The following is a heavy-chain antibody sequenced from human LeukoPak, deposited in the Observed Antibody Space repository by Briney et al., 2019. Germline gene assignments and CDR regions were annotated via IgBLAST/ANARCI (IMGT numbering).Heavy chain of an antibody. J-gene: IGHJ4*02. CDR1: GFTFSIYA. Sequence: GRSLRLSCAASGFTFSIYAMHCVRQAPGKGLEWVAVISYDGSNKYYADSVKGRFTISRDDSKNTLYLQMNSLRAEDTAVYYCASSGYSSYWGQGTLVTVSS. V-gene: IGHV3-30*04. D-gene: IGHD3-22*01. CDR2: ISYDGSNK. CDR3: ASSGYSSY.